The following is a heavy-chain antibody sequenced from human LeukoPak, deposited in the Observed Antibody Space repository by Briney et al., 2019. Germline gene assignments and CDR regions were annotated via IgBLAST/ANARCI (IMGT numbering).Heavy chain of an antibody. CDR3: ARAAYRSNSESDY. Sequence: SETLSLTCTVSGASVSSGSYYWSWIRQPPGKGLEWIGYIYYSGSTDYNPSLKSRVTISLDASKNQFSLRLRSVTAADTAVYYCARAAYRSNSESDYWGQGTLVTVSS. J-gene: IGHJ4*02. V-gene: IGHV4-61*01. CDR1: GASVSSGSYY. D-gene: IGHD4-23*01. CDR2: IYYSGST.